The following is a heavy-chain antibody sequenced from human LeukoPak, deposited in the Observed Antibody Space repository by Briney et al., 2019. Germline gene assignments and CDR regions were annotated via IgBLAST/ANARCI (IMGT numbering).Heavy chain of an antibody. CDR3: ARGYVGGNSRDAFDI. Sequence: ASVKVSCKASGGTFSSYTISWVRQAPGQGLEWMGRIIPILGIANYAQKFQGRVTITADKSTITAYMELSSLRSEDTAVYYCARGYVGGNSRDAFDIWGQGTMVTVSS. V-gene: IGHV1-69*02. CDR2: IIPILGIA. J-gene: IGHJ3*02. CDR1: GGTFSSYT. D-gene: IGHD4-23*01.